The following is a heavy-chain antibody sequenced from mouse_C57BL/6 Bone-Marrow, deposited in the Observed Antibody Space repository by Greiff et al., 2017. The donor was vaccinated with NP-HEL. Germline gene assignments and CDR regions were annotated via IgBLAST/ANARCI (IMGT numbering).Heavy chain of an antibody. J-gene: IGHJ4*01. CDR1: GFTFSDYY. CDR2: INYDGSST. CDR3: ARDDGFRMDY. V-gene: IGHV5-16*01. D-gene: IGHD2-3*01. Sequence: EVKLVESEGGLVQPGSSMKLSCTASGFTFSDYYMAWVRQVPEKGLEWVANINYDGSSTYYLDSLKSRFIISRDNAKNILYLQMSSLKSEDTATYYCARDDGFRMDYWGQGTSVTVSS.